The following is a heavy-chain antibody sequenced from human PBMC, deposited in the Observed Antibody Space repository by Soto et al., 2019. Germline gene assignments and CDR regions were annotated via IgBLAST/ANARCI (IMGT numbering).Heavy chain of an antibody. CDR2: IYYSGST. Sequence: PSETLSLTCTVSGGSISSSSYYWGWIRQPPGKGLEWIGSIYYSGSTYYNPSLKSRVTISVDTSKNQFSLKLSSVTAADTAVYYCARDEGIGGSGPFEYWGQGALVTVSS. CDR1: GGSISSSSYY. D-gene: IGHD6-19*01. J-gene: IGHJ4*02. CDR3: ARDEGIGGSGPFEY. V-gene: IGHV4-39*02.